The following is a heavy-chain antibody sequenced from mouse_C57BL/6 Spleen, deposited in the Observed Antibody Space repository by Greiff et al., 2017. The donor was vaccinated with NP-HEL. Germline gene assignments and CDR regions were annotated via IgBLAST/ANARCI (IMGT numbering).Heavy chain of an antibody. CDR3: APTGPHWYFDV. V-gene: IGHV3-6*01. CDR2: ISYDGSN. Sequence: EVQLQESGPGLVKPSQSLSLTCSVTGYSITSGYYWNWIRQFPGNKLEWMGYISYDGSNNYNPSLKNRISITRDTSKNQFFLKLNSVTTEDTATYYCAPTGPHWYFDVWGTGTTVTVSS. D-gene: IGHD3-3*01. J-gene: IGHJ1*03. CDR1: GYSITSGYY.